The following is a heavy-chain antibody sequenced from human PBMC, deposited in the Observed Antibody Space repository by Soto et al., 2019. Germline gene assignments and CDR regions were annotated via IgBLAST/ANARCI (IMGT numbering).Heavy chain of an antibody. J-gene: IGHJ4*02. Sequence: SETLSLTCTVSGGSISSYYWSWIRQPPGKGLEWIGYIYYSGSTNYNPSLKSRVIISIDTSKNQFSLKVSSVTAADTAVYYCARLDCISTRCHFDYWGQGTLVTVSS. CDR1: GGSISSYY. D-gene: IGHD2-2*01. CDR2: IYYSGST. V-gene: IGHV4-59*01. CDR3: ARLDCISTRCHFDY.